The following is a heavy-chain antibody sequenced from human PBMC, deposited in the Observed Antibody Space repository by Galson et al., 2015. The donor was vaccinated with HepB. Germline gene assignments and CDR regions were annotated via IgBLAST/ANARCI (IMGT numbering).Heavy chain of an antibody. V-gene: IGHV3-33*01. D-gene: IGHD2-2*01. Sequence: SLRLSCAASGFTFSSYGMHWVRQAPGKGLEWVAVIWYDGSNKYYADSVKGRFTISRDNSKNTLYLQMNSLRAEDTAVYYCARAYCSSTSCPETYFDYWGQGTLVTVSS. J-gene: IGHJ4*02. CDR3: ARAYCSSTSCPETYFDY. CDR2: IWYDGSNK. CDR1: GFTFSSYG.